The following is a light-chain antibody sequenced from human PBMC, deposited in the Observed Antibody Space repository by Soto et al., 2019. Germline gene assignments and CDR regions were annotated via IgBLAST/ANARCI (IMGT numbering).Light chain of an antibody. Sequence: EIVMTQSPATLSVSPGERATLSCRASQSVSSNLAWYQQKPGQAPNLLIYDTSTRASGIPARFSGSGSGTDFTLTIRSLQSEDFAVYDCQQYNNWPRTFGQGTNVEIK. CDR2: DTS. CDR3: QQYNNWPRT. CDR1: QSVSSN. V-gene: IGKV3-15*01. J-gene: IGKJ1*01.